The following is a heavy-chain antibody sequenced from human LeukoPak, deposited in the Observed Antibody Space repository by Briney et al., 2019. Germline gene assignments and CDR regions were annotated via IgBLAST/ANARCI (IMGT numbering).Heavy chain of an antibody. J-gene: IGHJ4*02. CDR3: ATGPLDY. CDR2: ISGSGRNT. D-gene: IGHD2-8*02. Sequence: GGTLRLSCAASGFIFNNYALSWVRQTPGKGLEWVSAISGSGRNTYYADSVKGRFTISRDNSKNTLYLQMNSLRAEDTAVYYCATGPLDYWGQGTLVTVSS. CDR1: GFIFNNYA. V-gene: IGHV3-23*01.